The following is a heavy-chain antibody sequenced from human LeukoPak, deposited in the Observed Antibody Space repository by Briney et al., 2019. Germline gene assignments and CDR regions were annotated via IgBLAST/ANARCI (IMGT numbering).Heavy chain of an antibody. CDR2: ISYDGSNK. CDR3: AKVYSYGQPIDY. D-gene: IGHD5-18*01. CDR1: GFTFSSYS. V-gene: IGHV3-30*18. J-gene: IGHJ4*02. Sequence: SGGSLRLSCAASGFTFSSYSMNWVRQAPGKGLEWVAVISYDGSNKYYADSVKGRFTISRDNSKNTLYLQMNSLRAEDTAVYYCAKVYSYGQPIDYWGQGTLVTVSP.